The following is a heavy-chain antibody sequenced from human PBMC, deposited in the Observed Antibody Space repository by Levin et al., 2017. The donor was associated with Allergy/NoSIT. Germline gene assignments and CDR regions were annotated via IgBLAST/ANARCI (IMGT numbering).Heavy chain of an antibody. D-gene: IGHD3-3*01. CDR3: AGPGVSDAFDI. CDR2: IYYSGST. Sequence: SETLSLTCTVSGGSISSYYWSWIRQPPGKGLEWIGYIYYSGSTNYNPSLKSRVTISVDTSKNQFSLKLSSVTAADTTVYYCAGPGVSDAFDIWGQGTMVTVSS. CDR1: GGSISSYY. J-gene: IGHJ3*02. V-gene: IGHV4-59*01.